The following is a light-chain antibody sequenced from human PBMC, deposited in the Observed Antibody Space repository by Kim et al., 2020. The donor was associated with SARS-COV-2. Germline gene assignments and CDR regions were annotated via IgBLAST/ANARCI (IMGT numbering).Light chain of an antibody. CDR1: QRSSINV. J-gene: IGKJ1*01. CDR3: QHFGSSRWT. CDR2: GAS. V-gene: IGKV3-20*01. Sequence: APGEKDSPPCRASQRSSINVLDWYQQQPGHGPRLLVYGASSRATAIPDRFRGSGSGTDFNLTISRLEAEDFAVYYCQHFGSSRWTFGQGTKVEVK.